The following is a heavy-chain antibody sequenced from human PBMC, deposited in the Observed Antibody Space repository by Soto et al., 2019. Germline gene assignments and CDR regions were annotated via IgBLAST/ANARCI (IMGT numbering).Heavy chain of an antibody. CDR2: INAGNGNT. J-gene: IGHJ4*02. V-gene: IGHV1-3*01. D-gene: IGHD3-10*01. Sequence: QVQLVQSGAEVKKPGASVKVSCKASGYTFTSYAMYWVRQAPGQRLEWMGWINAGNGNTKYSQKFQGRVTITRDTSASTAYMELSSLISEDTAVYYCARAMGFGLSDYWGQGTLVTVSS. CDR1: GYTFTSYA. CDR3: ARAMGFGLSDY.